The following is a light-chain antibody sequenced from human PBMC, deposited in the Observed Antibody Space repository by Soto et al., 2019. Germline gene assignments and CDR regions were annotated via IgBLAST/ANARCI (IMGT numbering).Light chain of an antibody. CDR1: QGISSY. CDR3: QQLNRYPWT. CDR2: AAS. V-gene: IGKV1-9*01. Sequence: DIHLTQSPSFLSASVGDRVTITCRAIQGISSYLAWYQQKPGKAPKLLIYAASTLQSGVPSRFSGSGSGTEFTLKISSLQPEDFATYLCQQLNRYPWTFGQGTKVEI. J-gene: IGKJ1*01.